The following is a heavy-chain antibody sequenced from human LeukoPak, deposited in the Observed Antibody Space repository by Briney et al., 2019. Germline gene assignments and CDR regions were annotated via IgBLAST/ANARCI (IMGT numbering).Heavy chain of an antibody. V-gene: IGHV1-69*13. CDR3: ARARDYDFWSGYSNNWFDP. CDR2: IIPIFGTA. J-gene: IGHJ5*02. CDR1: GGTFNSYA. D-gene: IGHD3-3*01. Sequence: SVKVSCKASGGTFNSYAISWVRQAPGQGLEWMGGIIPIFGTANYAQKFQGRVTITADESTSTAYMELSSLRSEDTAVYYCARARDYDFWSGYSNNWFDPWGQGTLVTVSS.